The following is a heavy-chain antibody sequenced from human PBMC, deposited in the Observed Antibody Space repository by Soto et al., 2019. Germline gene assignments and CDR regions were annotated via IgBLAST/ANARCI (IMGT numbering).Heavy chain of an antibody. CDR2: ISSSSSTI. CDR1: GFTFSSYS. CDR3: ARRLRQVGMRFYYYYGMDV. V-gene: IGHV3-48*02. J-gene: IGHJ6*02. Sequence: GGSLRLSCAASGFTFSSYSMSWVRQAPGKGLEWVSYISSSSSTIYYADSVKGRFTISRDNAKNSLYLQMNSLRDEDTAVYYCARRLRQVGMRFYYYYGMDVWGQGTTVTVSS. D-gene: IGHD1-20*01.